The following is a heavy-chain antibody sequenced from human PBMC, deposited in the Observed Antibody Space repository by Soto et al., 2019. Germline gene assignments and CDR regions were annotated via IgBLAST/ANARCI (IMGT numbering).Heavy chain of an antibody. CDR1: GYTFTSYG. D-gene: IGHD3-9*01. CDR2: ISAYNGNT. J-gene: IGHJ6*02. V-gene: IGHV1-18*01. CDR3: ASAPGDYDILTGYYTHYYGMDV. Sequence: ASVKVSCKASGYTFTSYGISWVRQAPGQGLEWMGWISAYNGNTNYAQKLQGRVTTTTDTSTSTAYMELRSLRSDDTAVYYCASAPGDYDILTGYYTHYYGMDVWGQGTTVTVSS.